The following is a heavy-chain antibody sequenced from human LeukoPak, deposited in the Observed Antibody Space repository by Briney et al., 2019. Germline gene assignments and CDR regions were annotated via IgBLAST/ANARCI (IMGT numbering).Heavy chain of an antibody. CDR3: ARGPPEHPQGY. V-gene: IGHV1-8*01. CDR2: INPSSGNT. J-gene: IGHJ4*02. Sequence: ASVMVSCKASGYTFTSYDINWVRQATGQGLEWMGWINPSSGNTGFAQKFQGRVTMTRNTSISTAYMELSSLTSEDTAVYYCARGPPEHPQGYWGQGTLVTVSS. D-gene: IGHD1-14*01. CDR1: GYTFTSYD.